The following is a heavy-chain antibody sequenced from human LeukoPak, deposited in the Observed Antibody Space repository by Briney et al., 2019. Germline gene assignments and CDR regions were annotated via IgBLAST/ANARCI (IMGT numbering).Heavy chain of an antibody. CDR1: GFTFSTYW. D-gene: IGHD4-23*01. CDR3: AKDCSTVVTPCLDY. Sequence: GGSLRLSCAASGFTFSTYWMTWVRQAPGKGLEWVANIKQDGSERNYVDSVKGRFTISRDNAKNSLYLQTNSLRAEDTALYYCAKDCSTVVTPCLDYWGQGTLVTVSS. CDR2: IKQDGSER. J-gene: IGHJ4*02. V-gene: IGHV3-7*03.